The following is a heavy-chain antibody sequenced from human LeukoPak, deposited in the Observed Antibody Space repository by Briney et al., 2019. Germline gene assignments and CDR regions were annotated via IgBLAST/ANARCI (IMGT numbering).Heavy chain of an antibody. CDR3: ARDTGGGYFYYGMDV. V-gene: IGHV1-46*01. CDR2: INPSGGST. J-gene: IGHJ6*02. CDR1: GYTFTSYF. Sequence: ASVKVSCKASGYTFTSYFMHWVRQAPGQGLEWMGIINPSGGSTSYAQKFQGRVTITADKSTSTAYMELSSLRSEDTAVYYCARDTGGGYFYYGMDVWGQGTTVTVSS. D-gene: IGHD2-15*01.